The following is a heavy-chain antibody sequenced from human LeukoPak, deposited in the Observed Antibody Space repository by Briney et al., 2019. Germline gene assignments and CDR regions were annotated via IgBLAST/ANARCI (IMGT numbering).Heavy chain of an antibody. V-gene: IGHV3-21*01. CDR3: ARVWGRLGRQSDLDY. J-gene: IGHJ4*02. Sequence: GGSLRLSCAACGFTFACYSMHSVRQAPGKGLEWVSSISGDSTYIYNAGSVKGRFTISRDNAQASLYLQMISLRADDTAVYYCARVWGRLGRQSDLDYWGQGTLVIVSS. D-gene: IGHD1-1*01. CDR2: ISGDSTYI. CDR1: GFTFACYS.